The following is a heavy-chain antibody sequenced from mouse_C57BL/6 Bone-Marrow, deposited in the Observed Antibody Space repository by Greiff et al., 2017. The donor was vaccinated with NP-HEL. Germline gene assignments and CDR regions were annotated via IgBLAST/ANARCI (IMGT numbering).Heavy chain of an antibody. D-gene: IGHD1-1*01. CDR2: INPNNGGT. Sequence: DVQLQESGPELVKPGASVKIPCKASGYTFTDYNMDWVKQSHGKSLEWIGDINPNNGGTIYNQKFKGKATLTVEKSSSTAYMELRSLTSEDTAVYYCASRITTVPRYFDVWGTGTTVTVSS. V-gene: IGHV1-18*01. J-gene: IGHJ1*03. CDR1: GYTFTDYN. CDR3: ASRITTVPRYFDV.